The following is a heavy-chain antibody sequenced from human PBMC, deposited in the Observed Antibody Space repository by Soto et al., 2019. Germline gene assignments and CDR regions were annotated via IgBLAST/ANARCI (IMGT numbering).Heavy chain of an antibody. V-gene: IGHV3-23*01. D-gene: IGHD4-17*01. CDR1: GFTFSSYA. Sequence: GGSLRLSCAASGFTFSSYAMSWVRQAPGQGLEWVSAVSGSGGSTYYADSVKDRLTISRDNSKNTLYLQMNSVRAEDTAVYYCAKAPDYGGNSWLDYWGQGTLVTVSS. CDR3: AKAPDYGGNSWLDY. J-gene: IGHJ4*02. CDR2: VSGSGGST.